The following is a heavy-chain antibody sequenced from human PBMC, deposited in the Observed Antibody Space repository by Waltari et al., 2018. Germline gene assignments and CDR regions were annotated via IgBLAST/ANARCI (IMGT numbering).Heavy chain of an antibody. V-gene: IGHV4-39*01. CDR1: GGSISSSRYY. CDR2: IYYSGSI. J-gene: IGHJ5*02. D-gene: IGHD5-12*01. Sequence: QLQLQESGPGLVKPSETLSLTCSVSGGSISSSRYYWDWIRQSPGKGLEWIGSIYYSGSIYYNPTLQSRVTISGDTSKNQFSLNLSSVTAADTAVYYCARHWKRNGYRFDPWGQGTRVNVSS. CDR3: ARHWKRNGYRFDP.